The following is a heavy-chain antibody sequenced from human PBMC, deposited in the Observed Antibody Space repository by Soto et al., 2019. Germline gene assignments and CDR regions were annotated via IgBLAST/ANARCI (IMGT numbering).Heavy chain of an antibody. J-gene: IGHJ4*02. CDR3: AKDISRGPTKNYDFWSGPDY. CDR2: ISWDGSNR. D-gene: IGHD3-3*01. Sequence: PGGSLRLSCAASGFTFDEYAMHWVRQPPGKGLEWVSLISWDGSNRYYADSVQGRFTISRDNSEYSLYLEMNSLRPEDTALYYCAKDISRGPTKNYDFWSGPDYWGQGTLVTVSS. CDR1: GFTFDEYA. V-gene: IGHV3-43D*04.